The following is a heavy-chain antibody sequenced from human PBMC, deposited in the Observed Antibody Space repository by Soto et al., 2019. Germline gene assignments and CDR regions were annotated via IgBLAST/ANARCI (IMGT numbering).Heavy chain of an antibody. CDR3: AKAPIPSTLRSWFDP. CDR1: GFTFSSYG. V-gene: IGHV3-30*18. CDR2: ISYDGSNK. D-gene: IGHD3-16*01. J-gene: IGHJ5*02. Sequence: QVQLVESGGGVVQPGRSLRLSCAASGFTFSSYGMHWVRQAPGKGLEWVAVISYDGSNKYYADSVKGRFTISRDNSKNTLYVQMNSLRAEDTAVYYCAKAPIPSTLRSWFDPWGQGTLVTVSS.